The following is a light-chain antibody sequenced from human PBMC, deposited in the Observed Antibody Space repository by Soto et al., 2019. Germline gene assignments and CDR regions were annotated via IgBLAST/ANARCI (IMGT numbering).Light chain of an antibody. CDR3: QQYNEWWT. Sequence: EMVMTQSPATLSVSPGERAALSCRASQSVSSNLAWYQQRPGQAPRLLIYGASPRAAGIPARFSGSGSGTEFTLTISSLQSEDSAVYYCQQYNEWWTFGQGTKVEIK. V-gene: IGKV3-15*01. CDR2: GAS. CDR1: QSVSSN. J-gene: IGKJ1*01.